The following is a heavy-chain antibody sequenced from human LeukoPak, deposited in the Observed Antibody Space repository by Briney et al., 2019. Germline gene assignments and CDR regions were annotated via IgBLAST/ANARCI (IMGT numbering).Heavy chain of an antibody. V-gene: IGHV3-23*01. J-gene: IGHJ4*02. Sequence: GGSLRLSFAASGFTFSSYAMSWVRQAPGKGLEWVSAISGSGGSTYYADSVKGRFTISRDNSKNTLFLQMNSLRAEDTAVYYCAKDAVKSVAGTGGYWGQGTLVTVSS. D-gene: IGHD6-19*01. CDR1: GFTFSSYA. CDR2: ISGSGGST. CDR3: AKDAVKSVAGTGGY.